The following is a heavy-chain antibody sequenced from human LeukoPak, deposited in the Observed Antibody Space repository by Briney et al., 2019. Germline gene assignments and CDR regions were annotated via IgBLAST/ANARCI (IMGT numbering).Heavy chain of an antibody. J-gene: IGHJ6*04. Sequence: SETLSLTCAVHGGSFRGYYWSWIRQPPGKGLEWIGEINHSGSTNYNPSLKSRVTISVDTSKNQFSLKLSSVTAADTAVYYCARAPYCSSIHCYTSLYYYYGMDVWGKGTTVTVSS. CDR2: INHSGST. CDR1: GGSFRGYY. D-gene: IGHD2-2*02. CDR3: ARAPYCSSIHCYTSLYYYYGMDV. V-gene: IGHV4-34*01.